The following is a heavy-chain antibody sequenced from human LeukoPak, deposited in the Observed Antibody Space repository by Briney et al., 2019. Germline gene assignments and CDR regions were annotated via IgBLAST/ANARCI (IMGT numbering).Heavy chain of an antibody. CDR1: GFTFSTYW. J-gene: IGHJ5*02. D-gene: IGHD2-2*01. V-gene: IGHV3-74*01. CDR2: INADGTST. Sequence: GGSLRLSCAASGFTFSTYWMHWVRQAPGKGLVWVSHINADGTSTSYADFVKGRFTISRDNAKNTLYLQMNSLRAEDTAVYYCARAYSSISTNWFDPWGQGTLVIVSS. CDR3: ARAYSSISTNWFDP.